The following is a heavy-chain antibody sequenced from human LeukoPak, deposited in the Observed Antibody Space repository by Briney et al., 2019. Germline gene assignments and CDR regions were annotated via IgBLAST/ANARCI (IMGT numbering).Heavy chain of an antibody. J-gene: IGHJ4*02. CDR1: GFTFSSYA. D-gene: IGHD6-19*01. CDR2: ISGSGGST. Sequence: GGSLSLSCAASGFTFSSYAMSWVRQAPGNGLEWVSAISGSGGSTYYADSVKGRFTISRDNSKNTLYLQMNSLRADDTAVYYCAKAGAVAARGFDYWGQGTLVTVSS. CDR3: AKAGAVAARGFDY. V-gene: IGHV3-23*01.